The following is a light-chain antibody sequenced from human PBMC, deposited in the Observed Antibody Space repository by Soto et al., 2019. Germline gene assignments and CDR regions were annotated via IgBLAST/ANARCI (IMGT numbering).Light chain of an antibody. Sequence: EIVLTQSPGTLSLSPVERATLSCRASQSISSNLAWYQQKPGQAPRLLIYGASTRATGIPARFSGSGSGTEFTLTINSLQSEDFAVYYCQQYNNWPRTCGQGTKGDIK. CDR1: QSISSN. CDR3: QQYNNWPRT. J-gene: IGKJ1*01. CDR2: GAS. V-gene: IGKV3-15*01.